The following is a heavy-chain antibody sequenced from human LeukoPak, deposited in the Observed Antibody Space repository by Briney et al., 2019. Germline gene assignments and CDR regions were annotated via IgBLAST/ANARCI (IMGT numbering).Heavy chain of an antibody. Sequence: GASVKVSCKASGYTFTSYGISWVRQAPGQGLEWMGIINPSGGSTSYAQKFQGRVTMTRDTSTSTVYMELSSLRSEDTAVYYCARDTYDSSGYYTLFFDYWGQGTLVTVSS. CDR2: INPSGGST. V-gene: IGHV1-46*01. D-gene: IGHD3-22*01. CDR3: ARDTYDSSGYYTLFFDY. J-gene: IGHJ4*02. CDR1: GYTFTSYG.